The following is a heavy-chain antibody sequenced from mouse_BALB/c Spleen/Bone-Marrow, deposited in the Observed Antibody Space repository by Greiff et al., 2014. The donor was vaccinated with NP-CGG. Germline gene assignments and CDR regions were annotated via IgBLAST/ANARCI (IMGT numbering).Heavy chain of an antibody. CDR1: GFNIKDTF. CDR3: TRGEDY. CDR2: IDHANGNT. V-gene: IGHV14-3*02. J-gene: IGHJ2*01. Sequence: EVQLQQSGAELVKPGASVKLSCTGSGFNIKDTFMHWVKQRPEQGLEWIGRIDHANGNTKYDPKFQGKATITADTSSNTAYLHLTSLTSEDTAVYYCTRGEDYWGQGTTLAVSS.